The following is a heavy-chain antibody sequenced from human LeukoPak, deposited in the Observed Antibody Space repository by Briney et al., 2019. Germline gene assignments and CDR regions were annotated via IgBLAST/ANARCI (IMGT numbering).Heavy chain of an antibody. J-gene: IGHJ4*02. D-gene: IGHD1-26*01. CDR2: IYASGRT. V-gene: IGHV4-4*07. CDR1: GGSISNYY. CDR3: ARGRPYSASYYDSDY. Sequence: SETLSLTCSVSGGSISNYYWSWIRQPAGKGLEWIGRIYASGRTNHNPSLKSRVTMSVDTSKNQFSLKLSSVTAAGTAMYYCARGRPYSASYYDSDYWGQGTLVTVSS.